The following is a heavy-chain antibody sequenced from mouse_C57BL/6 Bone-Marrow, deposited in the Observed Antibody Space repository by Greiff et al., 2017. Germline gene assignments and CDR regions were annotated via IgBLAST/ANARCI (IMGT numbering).Heavy chain of an antibody. J-gene: IGHJ2*01. Sequence: LVESGAELARPGASVKLSCKASGYTFTSYGISWVKQSTGQGLEWIGEIYPRSGNTYYNEKFKGKATLTADKSSSTAYMELRSLTSEDSAVYFCARSSLYYYGSSYAHWGQGTTLTVSS. D-gene: IGHD1-1*01. CDR3: ARSSLYYYGSSYAH. CDR1: GYTFTSYG. CDR2: IYPRSGNT. V-gene: IGHV1-81*01.